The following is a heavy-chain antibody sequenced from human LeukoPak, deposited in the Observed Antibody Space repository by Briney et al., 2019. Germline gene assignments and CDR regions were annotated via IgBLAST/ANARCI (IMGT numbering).Heavy chain of an antibody. CDR3: ARAHYGDGGYYYYMDV. Sequence: ASVKVSCKASGYSFNSQGMNWVRQAPGQGLEWMGWISAYNGNTNYAQKLQGRVTMTTDTSTSTAYMELRSLRSDDTAVYYCARAHYGDGGYYYYMDVWGKGTTVTVSS. V-gene: IGHV1-18*01. CDR1: GYSFNSQG. CDR2: ISAYNGNT. D-gene: IGHD4-17*01. J-gene: IGHJ6*03.